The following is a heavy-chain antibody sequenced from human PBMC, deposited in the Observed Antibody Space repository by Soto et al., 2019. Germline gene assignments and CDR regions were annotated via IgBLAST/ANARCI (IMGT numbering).Heavy chain of an antibody. J-gene: IGHJ4*02. CDR2: IYHSGST. CDR3: ARAEYYYGSGSYYSGYYFDY. CDR1: GGSISSGGYS. V-gene: IGHV4-30-2*01. D-gene: IGHD3-10*01. Sequence: QLQLQESGSGLVKPSQTLSLTCAVSGGSISSGGYSWSWIRQPPGKGLEWIGYIYHSGSTYYNPSIKSRVTISVDRSKNQFSLKLSSVTAADTAVYYCARAEYYYGSGSYYSGYYFDYWGQGTLVTVSS.